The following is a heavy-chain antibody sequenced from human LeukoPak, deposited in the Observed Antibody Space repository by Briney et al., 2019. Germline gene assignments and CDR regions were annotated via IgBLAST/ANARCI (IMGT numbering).Heavy chain of an antibody. V-gene: IGHV4-59*01. Sequence: PSETLSLTCTVSGGSISSYYWSWIRQPPGKGLEWIGYIYYSGSTNYNPSLKSRVTISVDTSKNQFSLKLSSVTAADTAVYYCVRTSGYSYGYADYWGQGTLVTVSS. CDR3: VRTSGYSYGYADY. CDR2: IYYSGST. D-gene: IGHD5-18*01. CDR1: GGSISSYY. J-gene: IGHJ4*02.